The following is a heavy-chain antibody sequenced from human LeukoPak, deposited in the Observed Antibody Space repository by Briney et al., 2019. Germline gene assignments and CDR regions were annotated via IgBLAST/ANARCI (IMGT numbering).Heavy chain of an antibody. J-gene: IGHJ4*02. V-gene: IGHV3-30-3*02. CDR3: AKLPYDFWSGYYRGYFDY. D-gene: IGHD3-3*01. CDR1: GFTFSSYA. Sequence: GGSLRLSCAASGFTFSSYAMHWVRQAPGKGLEWVAVISYDGSNKYYADSVKGRFTISRDNSKNTLYLQMNSLRAEDTAVYYCAKLPYDFWSGYYRGYFDYWGQGTLVTVSS. CDR2: ISYDGSNK.